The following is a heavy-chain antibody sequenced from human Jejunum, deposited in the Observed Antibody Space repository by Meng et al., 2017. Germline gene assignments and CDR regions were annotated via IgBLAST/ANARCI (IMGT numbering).Heavy chain of an antibody. CDR1: GTSVSNYY. CDR3: ARWYNSNLDP. CDR2: MYTSGNT. J-gene: IGHJ5*02. Sequence: SETLSLTCTVSGTSVSNYYWSWIRQPAGKGLEWIGRMYTSGNTKYNPSLKSRVTMSIDMSKNQLSLKVNSVTAADTAVYYCARWYNSNLDPWGPGIRVNGAS. D-gene: IGHD1-7*01. V-gene: IGHV4-4*07.